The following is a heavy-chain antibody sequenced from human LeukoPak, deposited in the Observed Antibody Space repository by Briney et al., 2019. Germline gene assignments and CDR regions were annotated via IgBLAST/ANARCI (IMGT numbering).Heavy chain of an antibody. J-gene: IGHJ4*02. D-gene: IGHD2-21*02. V-gene: IGHV3-23*01. CDR3: AKVSYCGGDCYHFDY. CDR1: GFTVSSNS. CDR2: ISGSGGST. Sequence: GGSLRLSCTVSGFTVSSNSMSWVRQAPGKGLEWVSAISGSGGSTYYADSVKGRFTISRDNSKNTLYLQMNSLRAEDTAVYYCAKVSYCGGDCYHFDYWGQGILVTVSS.